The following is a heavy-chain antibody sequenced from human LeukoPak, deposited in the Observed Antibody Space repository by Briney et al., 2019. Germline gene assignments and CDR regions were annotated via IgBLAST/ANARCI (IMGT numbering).Heavy chain of an antibody. V-gene: IGHV3-23*01. CDR2: IGDSGYSA. Sequence: GGSLRLSCAASGFTFSSYPMSWVRQAPGKGLEWVSGIGDSGYSAYYADSVKGRFTISRDNSKKTLDLQMNSLRADDTAVYYCVNLWLVTRDDFDIWGQGTMVTVSS. D-gene: IGHD6-6*01. J-gene: IGHJ3*02. CDR3: VNLWLVTRDDFDI. CDR1: GFTFSSYP.